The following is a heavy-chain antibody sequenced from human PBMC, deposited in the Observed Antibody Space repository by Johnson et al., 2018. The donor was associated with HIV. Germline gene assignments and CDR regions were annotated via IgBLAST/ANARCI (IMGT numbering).Heavy chain of an antibody. CDR1: GFTFSSYW. CDR3: AQGLKLGSGDDAFDI. J-gene: IGHJ3*02. D-gene: IGHD7-27*01. Sequence: VQLVESGGGLVQPGGSLRLSCAASGFTFSSYWMHWVRQAPGKGLVWVSRINGDGSRTSYADSVKGRFTIARDNAKNTLFLEMKSLRAEDTAVYYCAQGLKLGSGDDAFDIWGQGTMVTVAS. CDR2: INGDGSRT. V-gene: IGHV3-74*01.